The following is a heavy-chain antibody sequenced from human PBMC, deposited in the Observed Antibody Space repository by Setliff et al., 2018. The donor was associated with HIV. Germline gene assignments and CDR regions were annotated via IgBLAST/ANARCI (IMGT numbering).Heavy chain of an antibody. CDR3: ARYYYGRSGTLYAFDI. Sequence: SETLSLTCTVADGSISTGSYYWSWVRQPAGRGLEWIGRIYTSGSTNYNPSLKSRVTMSVDTSKNQFSLKLSSVTAADTAVYYCARYYYGRSGTLYAFDIWGQGTMVTVSS. J-gene: IGHJ3*02. D-gene: IGHD3-22*01. V-gene: IGHV4-61*02. CDR2: IYTSGST. CDR1: DGSISTGSYY.